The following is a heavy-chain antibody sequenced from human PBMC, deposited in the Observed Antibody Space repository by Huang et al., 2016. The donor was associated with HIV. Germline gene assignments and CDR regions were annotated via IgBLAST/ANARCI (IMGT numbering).Heavy chain of an antibody. CDR3: ARNQPDDFWSGDRGWFDP. CDR2: VYYAGIN. D-gene: IGHD3-3*01. J-gene: IGHJ5*02. CDR1: GGSIANSRSSY. Sequence: QLQLQESGPRLVKPSETLSLICSVSGGSIANSRSSYWSWIRQTPGKGLEWIGSVYYAGINHDTPSLKSRITISVDTSRNHFSLNLRSVTAADTGVYYCARNQPDDFWSGDRGWFDPWGQGALVTVSS. V-gene: IGHV4-39*02.